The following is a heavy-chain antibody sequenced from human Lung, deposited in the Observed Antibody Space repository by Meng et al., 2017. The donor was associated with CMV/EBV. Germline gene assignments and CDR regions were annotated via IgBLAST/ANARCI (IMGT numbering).Heavy chain of an antibody. Sequence: QVHLLQSGPGVKKPGASVRVSCKAPGYTFGSYGICWVRQAPGQGLEWMGWFVNYVDTYPAPKFQGRVTMTTDTHTNTAFMELRSLTSDDTAVYYCASGTPGRSYCDYWGQGTLVTVSS. CDR3: ASGTPGRSYCDY. J-gene: IGHJ4*02. V-gene: IGHV1-18*01. D-gene: IGHD2-15*01. CDR1: GYTFGSYG. CDR2: FVNYVDT.